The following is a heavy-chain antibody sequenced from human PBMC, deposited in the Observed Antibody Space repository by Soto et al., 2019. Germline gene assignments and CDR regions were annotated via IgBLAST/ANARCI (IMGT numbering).Heavy chain of an antibody. Sequence: QVQLVQSGAEVKKPGSSMKVSCKVSGGTCRSYAINWVRQAPGQGLEWMGGINPSSGTTTYAQKFQGRVTITADESTNTAYMDRRSLRSDDTAVYYCARAGTWGQGSPVTVSS. CDR2: INPSSGTT. CDR3: ARAGT. V-gene: IGHV1-69*01. J-gene: IGHJ5*02. CDR1: GGTCRSYA.